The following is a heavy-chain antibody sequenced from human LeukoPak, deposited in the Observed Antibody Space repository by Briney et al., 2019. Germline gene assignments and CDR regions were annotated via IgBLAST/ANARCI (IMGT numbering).Heavy chain of an antibody. D-gene: IGHD6-13*01. CDR2: ISSSGSSI. V-gene: IGHV3-48*03. CDR3: ARDWVAAGGGYMDV. J-gene: IGHJ6*03. Sequence: PVGSLRLSCVASGFTFSSYDMNWVRQAPGKGLEWVSFISSSGSSIHYADSVKGRFSISRDNAKNSLYLQMNSLRAEDTAVYYCARDWVAAGGGYMDVWGKGTTVTISS. CDR1: GFTFSSYD.